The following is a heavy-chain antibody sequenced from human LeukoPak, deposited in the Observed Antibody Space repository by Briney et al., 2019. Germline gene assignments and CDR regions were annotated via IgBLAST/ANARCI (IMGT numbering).Heavy chain of an antibody. CDR1: GYSISSGYF. CDR2: IHSGESP. J-gene: IGHJ5*02. V-gene: IGHV4-38-2*02. D-gene: IGHD6-19*01. CDR3: ARGGGVRTGSGWRPGNWLDP. Sequence: PSETLSLTCSVSGYSISSGYFWGWIRQPPGKGLEWIGIIHSGESPYYSPSLESRISISIDTSKNQFSLKFNSVTAADTAVYYCARGGGVRTGSGWRPGNWLDPWGQGTLVIVSS.